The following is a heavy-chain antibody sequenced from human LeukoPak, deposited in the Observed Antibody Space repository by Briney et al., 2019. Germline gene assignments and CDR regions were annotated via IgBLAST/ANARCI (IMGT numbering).Heavy chain of an antibody. V-gene: IGHV5-51*01. CDR3: ARHLTVPAADSYYYYYYMDV. D-gene: IGHD2-2*01. J-gene: IGHJ6*03. CDR1: GYSFTSYW. CDR2: IYPGDSDT. Sequence: GGSLKISCKGSGYSFTSYWIGWVRQMPGKGLEWMGIIYPGDSDTRYSPSFQGQVTISADKSISTAYLQWSSLKASDTAMYYCARHLTVPAADSYYYYYYMDVWGKGTAVTVSS.